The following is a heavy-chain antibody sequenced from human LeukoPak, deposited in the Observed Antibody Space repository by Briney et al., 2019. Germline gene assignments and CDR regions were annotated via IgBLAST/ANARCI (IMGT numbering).Heavy chain of an antibody. CDR1: GFTFSSHN. V-gene: IGHV3-21*01. CDR3: ARGTNGLWDY. Sequence: GGSLRLSCAASGFTFSSHNMNWVRQAPGKGLEWVSSISTSSSYIYYADSVKGRFTISRDNAKNSVYLQMNSLRDEDTAVYYCARGTNGLWDYWGQGTLVTVSS. J-gene: IGHJ4*02. D-gene: IGHD2-8*01. CDR2: ISTSSSYI.